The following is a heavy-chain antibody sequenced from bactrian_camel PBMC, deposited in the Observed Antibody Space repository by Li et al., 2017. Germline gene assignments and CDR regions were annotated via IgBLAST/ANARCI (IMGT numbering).Heavy chain of an antibody. CDR3: ATGYYCPPGLPPTERMRS. CDR2: IYTREGNT. D-gene: IGHD3*01. J-gene: IGHJ4*01. CDR1: GYTGGRDY. V-gene: IGHV3S63*01. Sequence: VQLVESGGGPVQAGGSLRLSCEVSGYTGGRDYMSGRTCMGWFRQAPGKEREGVAQIYTREGNTFYADSVKGRFTISQDGAKDTVYLQMNSLKPEDTGTYFCATGYYCPPGLPPTERMRSWGQGTQVTVS.